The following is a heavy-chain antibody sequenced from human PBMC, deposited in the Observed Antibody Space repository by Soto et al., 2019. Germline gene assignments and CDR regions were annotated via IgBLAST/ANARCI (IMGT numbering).Heavy chain of an antibody. Sequence: QVQLQESGPGLVKPSGTLSLTCAVSGGSVTNDNWWSWVRQPPGKGLEWIGEIYHSGSTNYNPSLKIRVTISIDNSNNQSSLKLNSVTAADTAVYYCASGGGGGNYWGQGTLVTVSS. V-gene: IGHV4-4*02. CDR3: ASGGGGGNY. CDR1: GGSVTNDNW. D-gene: IGHD3-16*01. J-gene: IGHJ4*02. CDR2: IYHSGST.